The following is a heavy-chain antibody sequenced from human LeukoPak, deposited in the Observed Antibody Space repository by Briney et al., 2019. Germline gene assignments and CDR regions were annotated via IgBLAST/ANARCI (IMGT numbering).Heavy chain of an antibody. D-gene: IGHD7-27*01. CDR3: ARETQLGIVAFDI. CDR2: ISSSSSTI. J-gene: IGHJ3*02. CDR1: GFTFSSYS. Sequence: GGSLRLSCAASGFTFSSYSMNWVRQAPGKGLEWVSYISSSSSTIYYADSVKGRFTISRDNAKNSLYLQMNSLRAEDTAVYYCARETQLGIVAFDIWGQGTMVTVSS. V-gene: IGHV3-48*01.